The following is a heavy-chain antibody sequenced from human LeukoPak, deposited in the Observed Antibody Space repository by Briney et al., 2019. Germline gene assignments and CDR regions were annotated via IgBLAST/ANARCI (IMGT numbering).Heavy chain of an antibody. CDR3: ARHPLIMAGDGDFDY. J-gene: IGHJ4*02. D-gene: IGHD4/OR15-4a*01. Sequence: GGSLRLSCAASRFSFSEYWMSWVRQAPGKGLEWVANIKPDGSEAYYLASVRGRFSISRDNAKNSLYLEMNSLRAEDTAMYYCARHPLIMAGDGDFDYWGQGTLVTVSS. V-gene: IGHV3-7*01. CDR2: IKPDGSEA. CDR1: RFSFSEYW.